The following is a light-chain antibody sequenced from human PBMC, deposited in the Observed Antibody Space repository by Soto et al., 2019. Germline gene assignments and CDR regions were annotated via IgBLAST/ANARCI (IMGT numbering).Light chain of an antibody. V-gene: IGLV1-40*01. CDR2: GNS. J-gene: IGLJ2*01. Sequence: QSVLTQPPSVSGAPGQRVTISCTGSSSNIGAGYDVHWYQQLPGTAPKLLIYGNSNRPSGVPDRFSGSKSGTSASRAITGLQAADEADYYFQSYDSSLSGSVFGGGTKVTVL. CDR1: SSNIGAGYD. CDR3: QSYDSSLSGSV.